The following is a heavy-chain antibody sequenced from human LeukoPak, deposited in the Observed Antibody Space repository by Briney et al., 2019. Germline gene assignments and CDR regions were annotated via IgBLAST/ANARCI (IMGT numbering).Heavy chain of an antibody. Sequence: GGSLRLSCAASGFTFSNAWMSWVRQAPGKGLEWVSSISSSSSYIYYADSVKGRFTISRDNAKNSLYLQMNSLRAEDTAVYYCATCRGTSCYGTYWGQGTLVTVSS. V-gene: IGHV3-21*01. D-gene: IGHD2-2*01. CDR1: GFTFSNAW. CDR3: ATCRGTSCYGTY. J-gene: IGHJ4*02. CDR2: ISSSSSYI.